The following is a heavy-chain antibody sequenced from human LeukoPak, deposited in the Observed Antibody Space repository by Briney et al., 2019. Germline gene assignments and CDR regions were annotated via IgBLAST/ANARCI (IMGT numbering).Heavy chain of an antibody. D-gene: IGHD3-9*01. CDR2: ISSSGSTI. CDR3: ARDGYFGSDSVTGAGALGDYYMDV. Sequence: GGSLRLSCAASGFTFSSYEMNWVRQAPGKGLEWVSYISSSGSTIYYADSVKGRFTISRDNSKNTLYLQMNSLRAEDTALYYCARDGYFGSDSVTGAGALGDYYMDVWGKGTTVTVSS. V-gene: IGHV3-48*03. J-gene: IGHJ6*03. CDR1: GFTFSSYE.